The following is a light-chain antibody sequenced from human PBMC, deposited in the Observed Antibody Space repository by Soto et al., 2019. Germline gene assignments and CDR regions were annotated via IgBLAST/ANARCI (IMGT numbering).Light chain of an antibody. CDR3: QQYDSSWT. J-gene: IGKJ1*01. CDR1: QSVSSY. V-gene: IGKV3-20*01. Sequence: EIVLTQSPATLSLSPGERATLSCRASQSVSSYLAWYQHKPGQAPRLLIYGASSRATGIPDRFSGSGSGTDFTLTISRLEPEDFAVYYCQQYDSSWTFGQGTKVDIK. CDR2: GAS.